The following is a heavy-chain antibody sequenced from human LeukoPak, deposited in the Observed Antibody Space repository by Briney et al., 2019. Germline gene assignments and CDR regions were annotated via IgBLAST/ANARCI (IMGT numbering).Heavy chain of an antibody. D-gene: IGHD3-10*01. CDR1: DDSINNYY. V-gene: IGHV4-4*07. Sequence: PSETLCLTCTASDDSINNYYRNWVRQSAGKGLEWIGHIFSTGVANYNPSLKSRVSMSVDVSKRQFSLTLTSMTPADTAVYYCARDGNLVRGIIKRGHLDLWGQGILVTVSS. CDR3: ARDGNLVRGIIKRGHLDL. J-gene: IGHJ5*02. CDR2: IFSTGVA.